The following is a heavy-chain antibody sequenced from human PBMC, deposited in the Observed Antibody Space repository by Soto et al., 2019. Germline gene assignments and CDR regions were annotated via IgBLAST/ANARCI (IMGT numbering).Heavy chain of an antibody. CDR2: IYYSGST. CDR3: ARVWGGAFDI. V-gene: IGHV4-59*13. D-gene: IGHD3-10*01. CDR1: GGSISSYY. Sequence: SETLSLTCTVSGGSISSYYWNWIRQPPGKGLEWIGYIYYSGSTDYNPSLKSRVTISVDTSKNQFSLKLSSVTAADTAVYYCARVWGGAFDIWGQGTMVTVSS. J-gene: IGHJ3*02.